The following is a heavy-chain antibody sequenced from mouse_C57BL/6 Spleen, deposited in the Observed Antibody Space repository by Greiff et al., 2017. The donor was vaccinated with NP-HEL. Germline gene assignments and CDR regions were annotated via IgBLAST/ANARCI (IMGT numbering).Heavy chain of an antibody. CDR1: GFTFSDYG. V-gene: IGHV5-17*01. D-gene: IGHD4-1*02. J-gene: IGHJ2*01. Sequence: EVHLVESGGGLVKPGGSLKLSCAASGFTFSDYGMHWVRQAPEKGLEWVAYISSGSSTIYYADTVKGRFTISRDNAKNTLFRQMTSLRSEDTAMYYCARPSQLGDYFDYWGQGTTLTVSS. CDR2: ISSGSSTI. CDR3: ARPSQLGDYFDY.